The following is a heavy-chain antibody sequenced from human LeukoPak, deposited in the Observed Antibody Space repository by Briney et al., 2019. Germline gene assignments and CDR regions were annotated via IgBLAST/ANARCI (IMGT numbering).Heavy chain of an antibody. J-gene: IGHJ6*03. Sequence: ASLKVSCKASGYTFTSYGISRVRQAPGQGLEWMGWISGYNGNTNYAQKLQGRVTMTTDTSTSTAYMDLRSLRSDDTAVYYCARGTAMEYYYYYYMDVWGKGTTVTISS. D-gene: IGHD5-18*01. CDR2: ISGYNGNT. CDR3: ARGTAMEYYYYYYMDV. V-gene: IGHV1-18*01. CDR1: GYTFTSYG.